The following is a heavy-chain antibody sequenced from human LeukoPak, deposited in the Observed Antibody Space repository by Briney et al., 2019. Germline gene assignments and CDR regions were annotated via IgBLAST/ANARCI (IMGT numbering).Heavy chain of an antibody. D-gene: IGHD4-23*01. CDR3: ARGDYGGNSQVVSYYYMDV. J-gene: IGHJ6*03. CDR2: IYYSGST. CDR1: GGSISSYY. Sequence: SETLSLTCTVSGGSISSYYWSWIRQPPGKGLEWIGYIYYSGSTNYNPSLKSRVTISVDTSKNQFSLKLSSVTAADRAVYYCARGDYGGNSQVVSYYYMDVWGKGTTVTVSS. V-gene: IGHV4-59*01.